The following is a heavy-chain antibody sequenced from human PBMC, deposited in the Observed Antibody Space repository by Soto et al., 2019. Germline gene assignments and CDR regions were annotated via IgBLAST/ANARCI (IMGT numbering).Heavy chain of an antibody. J-gene: IGHJ3*02. CDR2: INHSGST. D-gene: IGHD3-10*01. CDR1: GGSFSGYY. Sequence: QVQLQQWGAGLLKPSETLSLTCAVYGGSFSGYYWSWIRQPPGQGLEWIGEINHSGSTNYNPSLKSRVTISVDTSKNQFSLKLSAVTAADTAVYYCARGERVILWFGDRGAFDIWGQGTMVTVSS. CDR3: ARGERVILWFGDRGAFDI. V-gene: IGHV4-34*01.